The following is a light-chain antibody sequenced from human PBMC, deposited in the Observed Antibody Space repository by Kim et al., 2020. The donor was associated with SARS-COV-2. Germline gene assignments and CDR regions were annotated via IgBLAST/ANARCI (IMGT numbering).Light chain of an antibody. CDR1: QSVSK. V-gene: IGKV3-15*01. Sequence: LPVSPGQRAPLSCRASQSVSKLAWYQQRPGQAPRLLIYGASTRATGIPARFSGSGSGTEFTLTISSLQSEDFAVYYCQQYNIWRTFGQGTKVDIK. CDR3: QQYNIWRT. J-gene: IGKJ1*01. CDR2: GAS.